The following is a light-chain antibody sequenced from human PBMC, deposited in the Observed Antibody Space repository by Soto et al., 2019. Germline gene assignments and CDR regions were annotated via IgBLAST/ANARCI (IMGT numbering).Light chain of an antibody. Sequence: DIAMTQSPDSLAVSLGERATINCKSSQSILYTPNNNNYLAWFQQKPGQPPRLLIYWASTRESGVPDRFSGSGSGTDFTLTISSLQAEDVAVYYCQQYYNTFPTFGQGTKVEIK. J-gene: IGKJ1*01. CDR3: QQYYNTFPT. V-gene: IGKV4-1*01. CDR2: WAS. CDR1: QSILYTPNNNNY.